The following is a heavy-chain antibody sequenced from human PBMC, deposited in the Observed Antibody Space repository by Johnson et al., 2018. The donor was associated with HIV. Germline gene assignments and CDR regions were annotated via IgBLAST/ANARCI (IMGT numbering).Heavy chain of an antibody. V-gene: IGHV3-20*04. CDR3: AKAPSMGADGFDI. J-gene: IGHJ3*02. CDR2: INWNRGSI. CDR1: GFTFDDYG. D-gene: IGHD3-16*01. Sequence: VQLVESGGGVVRPGGSLRLSCAASGFTFDDYGMSWVRQAPGKGLEWVSGINWNRGSIGYADSVKGRFNISRDNSKNALYLQMSSLRAEDTAVYYCAKAPSMGADGFDIWGQGTMVTVSS.